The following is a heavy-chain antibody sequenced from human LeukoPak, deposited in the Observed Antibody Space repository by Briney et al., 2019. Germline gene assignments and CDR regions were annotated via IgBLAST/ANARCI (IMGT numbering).Heavy chain of an antibody. CDR1: GYSISSGYY. Sequence: SETLSLTCTVSGYSISSGYYWGWIRQPPGKGLEWIGSIYYSGSTYYSPSLKSRVTISVDTSKNQFSLKLSSVTAADTAVYYCARLNYYDTHYYLDYWGQGTLVTVSS. CDR2: IYYSGST. V-gene: IGHV4-38-2*02. CDR3: ARLNYYDTHYYLDY. J-gene: IGHJ4*02. D-gene: IGHD3-22*01.